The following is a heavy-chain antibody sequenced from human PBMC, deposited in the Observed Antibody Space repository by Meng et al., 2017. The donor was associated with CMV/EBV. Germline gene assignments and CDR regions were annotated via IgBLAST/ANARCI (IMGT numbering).Heavy chain of an antibody. Sequence: SVKVSCKASGGTFSSYAISWVRQAPGQGLEWMGGIIPILGIANYAQKFQGRVTITADKSTSTAYMELSSLRSEDTAVYYCARDAGTFLAYRGYFDYWGQRTLVTVSS. CDR2: IIPILGIA. CDR3: ARDAGTFLAYRGYFDY. CDR1: GGTFSSYA. D-gene: IGHD3-3*02. J-gene: IGHJ4*02. V-gene: IGHV1-69*10.